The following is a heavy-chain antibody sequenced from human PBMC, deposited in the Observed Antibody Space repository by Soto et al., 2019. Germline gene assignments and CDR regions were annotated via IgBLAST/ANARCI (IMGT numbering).Heavy chain of an antibody. CDR2: IKQDGSEK. CDR1: GFTFSSYW. V-gene: IGHV3-7*05. CDR3: ARAHPYDSSGYYPVGY. Sequence: EVQLVESGGGLVQPGGSLRLSCAASGFTFSSYWMSWVRQAPGKGLEWVVNIKQDGSEKYYVDSVKGRFTISRDNAKNSLYLQMNSLRAEDTAVYYCARAHPYDSSGYYPVGYWGQGTLVTVSS. J-gene: IGHJ4*02. D-gene: IGHD3-22*01.